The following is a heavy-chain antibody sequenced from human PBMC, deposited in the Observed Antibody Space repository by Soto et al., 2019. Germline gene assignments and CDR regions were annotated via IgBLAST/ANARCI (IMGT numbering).Heavy chain of an antibody. CDR3: AKSLITMVRGVRLDY. CDR2: ISYDGSNK. Sequence: GGSLRLSCAASGFTFSSYGMHWVRKAPGKGLEWVAVISYDGSNKYYADSVKGRFTISRDNSKNTLYLQMNSLRAEDTAVYYCAKSLITMVRGVRLDYWGQGTLVTVSS. J-gene: IGHJ4*02. CDR1: GFTFSSYG. D-gene: IGHD3-10*01. V-gene: IGHV3-30*18.